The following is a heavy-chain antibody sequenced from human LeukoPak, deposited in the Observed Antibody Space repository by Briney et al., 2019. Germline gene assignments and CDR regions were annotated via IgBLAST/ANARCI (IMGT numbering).Heavy chain of an antibody. D-gene: IGHD6-6*01. CDR3: ARDLGWSSSH. Sequence: GASVKVSCKASGYTFTGHYMIWVRLAPGQGLEWMGWINPTGGTTYAQKVQDRVTMTRDTSINTAYMELSGLRSDDTAVYYCARDLGWSSSHWGQGTLVTVSS. J-gene: IGHJ4*02. V-gene: IGHV1-2*02. CDR2: INPTGGT. CDR1: GYTFTGHY.